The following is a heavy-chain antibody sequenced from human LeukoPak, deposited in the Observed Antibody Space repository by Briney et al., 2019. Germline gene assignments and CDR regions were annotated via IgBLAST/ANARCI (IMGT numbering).Heavy chain of an antibody. Sequence: GGSLRLSCAASGFTFSSYEMNWVRQAPGKGLEWVSYISSSGSTIYYADSVKGRFTISRDNAKNSLYLQMNSLRAEDTAVYYCARGTFYYDDNNYFYSPLDYWGQGTLVTVSS. V-gene: IGHV3-48*03. J-gene: IGHJ4*02. D-gene: IGHD3-22*01. CDR2: ISSSGSTI. CDR3: ARGTFYYDDNNYFYSPLDY. CDR1: GFTFSSYE.